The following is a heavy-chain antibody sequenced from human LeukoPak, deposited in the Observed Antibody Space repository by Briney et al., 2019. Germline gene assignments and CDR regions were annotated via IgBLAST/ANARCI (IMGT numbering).Heavy chain of an antibody. Sequence: ASVKVSCKASGYTFTIYAMNWVRQVPGQGLEWMGWINTNTGNPTYAQGFTGRFVFSLDTSVSTAYLQISSLKAEDTAVYYCAREGLMYYYDSSGYYYDYWGQGTLVTVSS. V-gene: IGHV7-4-1*02. CDR1: GYTFTIYA. CDR2: INTNTGNP. CDR3: AREGLMYYYDSSGYYYDY. J-gene: IGHJ4*02. D-gene: IGHD3-22*01.